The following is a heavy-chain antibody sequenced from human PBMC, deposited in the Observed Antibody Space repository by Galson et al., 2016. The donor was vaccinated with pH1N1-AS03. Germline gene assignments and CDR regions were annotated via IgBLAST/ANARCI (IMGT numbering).Heavy chain of an antibody. CDR2: IYTSGRT. V-gene: IGHV3-66*01. CDR3: ARGKRDDF. Sequence: SLRLSCAASGFTVSSNYMSWVRQAPGKGLEWVSVIYTSGRTYYADSVKGRFTFSRDNSKNTLYLQMNSLTAEDSAVYYCARGKRDDFWGEGTLVTVSS. J-gene: IGHJ4*02. D-gene: IGHD1-1*01. CDR1: GFTVSSNY.